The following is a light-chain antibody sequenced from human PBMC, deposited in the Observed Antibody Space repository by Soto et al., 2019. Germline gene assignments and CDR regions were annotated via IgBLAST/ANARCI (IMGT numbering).Light chain of an antibody. CDR2: DAS. Sequence: DIQMTQSPSTLSASVGDRVTITCRASQSILSWLAWYQHKPGKAPKLLIYDASSLESGVPSRFSGSRSGTEFPLTISSLQPDDIATYYCQQYDTYWTFGQGTKVEI. J-gene: IGKJ1*01. V-gene: IGKV1-5*01. CDR3: QQYDTYWT. CDR1: QSILSW.